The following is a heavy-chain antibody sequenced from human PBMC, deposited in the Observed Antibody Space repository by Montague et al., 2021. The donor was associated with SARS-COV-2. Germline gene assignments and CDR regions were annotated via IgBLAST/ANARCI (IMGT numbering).Heavy chain of an antibody. V-gene: IGHV4-59*01. CDR1: GGSIDSFY. J-gene: IGHJ6*02. D-gene: IGHD3-22*01. CDR2: IFHSGRP. CDR3: ARGGYYDNTGYYSDYYYNVDV. Sequence: SETLSLTCTVSGGSIDSFYWGWIRRPPGKGLEWIGCIFHSGRPYXXPSLKSRVSMSADTSKNQVSLRLSSLTAADTAVYYCARGGYYDNTGYYSDYYYNVDVGGQGTTGTVSS.